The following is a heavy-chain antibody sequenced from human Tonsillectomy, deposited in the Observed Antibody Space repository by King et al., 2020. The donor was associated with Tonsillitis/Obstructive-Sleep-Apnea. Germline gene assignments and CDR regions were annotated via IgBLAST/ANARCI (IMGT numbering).Heavy chain of an antibody. CDR2: IYPGDSDT. J-gene: IGHJ4*02. V-gene: IGHV5-51*01. D-gene: IGHD5-18*01. CDR1: GYSFTSYW. Sequence: LQLVQSGAEVKKPGESLKISCKGSGYSFTSYWIGWGRQMPGKGLEWMVSIYPGDSDTRYSPSFQGQVTISSDKSISTAYRQWGSLKSSDTAMYYCARRGPGAVDTAMVPYWGQGTLVTVSS. CDR3: ARRGPGAVDTAMVPY.